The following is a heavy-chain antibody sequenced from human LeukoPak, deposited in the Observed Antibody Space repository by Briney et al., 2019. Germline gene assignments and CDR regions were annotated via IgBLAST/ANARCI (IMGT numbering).Heavy chain of an antibody. D-gene: IGHD3-9*01. Sequence: ASVKVSCKASGYTFTSCGISWVRQAPGQGLEWMGWISAYNGNTNYAQKLQGRVTMTTDTSTSTAYMELRSLRSDDTAVYYCVRETYYDILTGYPGFDYWGQGTLVTVSS. CDR3: VRETYYDILTGYPGFDY. J-gene: IGHJ4*02. CDR1: GYTFTSCG. V-gene: IGHV1-18*04. CDR2: ISAYNGNT.